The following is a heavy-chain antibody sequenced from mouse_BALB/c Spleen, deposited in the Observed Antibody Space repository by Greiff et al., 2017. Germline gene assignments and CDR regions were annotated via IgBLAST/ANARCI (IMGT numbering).Heavy chain of an antibody. CDR2: INPSTGYT. J-gene: IGHJ2*01. Sequence: VQLQQSGAELAKPGASVKMSCKASGYTFTSYWMHWVKQRPGQGLEWIGYINPSTGYTEYNQKFKDKATLTADKSSSTAYMQLSSLTSEDSAVYYCARGAYYRYDFDYWGQGTTLTVSS. D-gene: IGHD2-14*01. V-gene: IGHV1-7*01. CDR1: GYTFTSYW. CDR3: ARGAYYRYDFDY.